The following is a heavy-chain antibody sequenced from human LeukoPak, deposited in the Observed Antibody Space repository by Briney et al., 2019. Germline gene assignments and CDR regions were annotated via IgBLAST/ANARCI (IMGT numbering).Heavy chain of an antibody. CDR2: MNKDGSEK. V-gene: IGHV3-7*01. D-gene: IGHD1-26*01. CDR1: GFIFSNYW. J-gene: IGHJ4*02. Sequence: GGSLRLSCAASGFIFSNYWMGWVRQAPGKRPEWVANMNKDGSEKYYADSVKGRFTISRDNARNSVYLQMNSLRVQDTAVYYFARAPVEWEQLLDYWGQGTLVTVSS. CDR3: ARAPVEWEQLLDY.